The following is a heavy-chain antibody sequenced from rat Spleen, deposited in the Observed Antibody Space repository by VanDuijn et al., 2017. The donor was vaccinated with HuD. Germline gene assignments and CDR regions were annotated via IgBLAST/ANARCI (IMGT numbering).Heavy chain of an antibody. CDR1: GFTFSAYG. CDR3: ARHPGYGGYDYFEY. V-gene: IGHV5-62*01. J-gene: IGHJ2*01. CDR2: ITVSSDT. D-gene: IGHD1-11*01. Sequence: VQLVESGGGLVQPGRSLKLSCSASGFTFSAYGMHWIRQAPGKGLDWVAYITVSSDTVYADAVKGRFTISRDNAKNTLNLQMNSLRSEDTATYYCARHPGYGGYDYFEYWGQGVMVTVSS.